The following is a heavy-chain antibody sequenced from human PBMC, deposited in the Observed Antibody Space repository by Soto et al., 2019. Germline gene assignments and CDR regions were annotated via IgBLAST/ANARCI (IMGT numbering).Heavy chain of an antibody. CDR1: GFTFDDYG. CDR2: INWNGGST. J-gene: IGHJ4*02. V-gene: IGHV3-20*04. D-gene: IGHD3-22*01. Sequence: EVQLVESGGGVVRPGGSLRLSCAASGFTFDDYGMSWVRQAPGKGLEWVSGINWNGGSTGYADSVKGRFTISRDNAKNSLYLQMNSLRAEDTALYYCARDPHNYYDSSGQDWFDYWGQGTLVTVSS. CDR3: ARDPHNYYDSSGQDWFDY.